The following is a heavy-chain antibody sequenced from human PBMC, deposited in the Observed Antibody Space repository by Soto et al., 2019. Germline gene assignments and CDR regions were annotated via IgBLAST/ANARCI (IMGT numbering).Heavy chain of an antibody. D-gene: IGHD3-22*01. Sequence: SETVSLTCAVSGHAISSGYFCCWMRQHPGKGVEYNGMIYHSGDTDYSPTLQSRVTLSVDTSKDQVSLKMTSVTAADTAVYYCARAGDSSEHYFDHWGQGTLVTVSS. CDR3: ARAGDSSEHYFDH. V-gene: IGHV4-38-2*01. CDR1: GHAISSGYF. CDR2: IYHSGDT. J-gene: IGHJ4*02.